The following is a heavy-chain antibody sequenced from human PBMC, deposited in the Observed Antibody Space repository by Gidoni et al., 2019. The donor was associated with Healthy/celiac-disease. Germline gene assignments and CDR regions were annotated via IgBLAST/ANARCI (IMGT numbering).Heavy chain of an antibody. CDR1: GYTFTSYA. CDR2: INAGNGNT. V-gene: IGHV1-3*01. D-gene: IGHD2-2*01. CDR3: ARGDIVVVPAGGYYYMDV. Sequence: QVQLVQSGAEVKKPGASVKVSCKASGYTFTSYAMHWVRQAPGQRLEWMGWINAGNGNTKYSQKFQGRVTITRDTSASTAYMELSSLRSEDTAVYYCARGDIVVVPAGGYYYMDVWGKGTTVTVSS. J-gene: IGHJ6*03.